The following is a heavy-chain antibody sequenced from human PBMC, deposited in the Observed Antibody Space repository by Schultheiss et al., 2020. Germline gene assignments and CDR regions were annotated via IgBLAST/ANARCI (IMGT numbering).Heavy chain of an antibody. CDR2: INPNSGGT. D-gene: IGHD3-3*01. CDR1: GYTFTGYY. CDR3: ARGKRITIFGVPSGFWFDP. J-gene: IGHJ5*02. V-gene: IGHV1-2*06. Sequence: ASVKVSCKASGYTFTGYYMHWVRQAPGQGLEWMGRINPNSGGTNYAQKFQGRVTMTRNTSISTAYMELSSLRSEDTAVYYCARGKRITIFGVPSGFWFDPWGKGTLVTVSS.